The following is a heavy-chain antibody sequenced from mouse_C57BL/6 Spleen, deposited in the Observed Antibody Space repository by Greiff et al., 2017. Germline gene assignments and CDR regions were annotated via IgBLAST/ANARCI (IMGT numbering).Heavy chain of an antibody. CDR1: GFTFSSYA. J-gene: IGHJ4*01. CDR3: ARRLQGAMDY. V-gene: IGHV5-4*03. Sequence: EVKLVESGGGLVKPGGSLKLSCAASGFTFSSYAMSWVRQTPEKRLEWVATISDGGSYTYYPDNVKGRFTISRDNAKNNLYLQMSHLKSEDTAMYYCARRLQGAMDYWGQGTSVTVSS. CDR2: ISDGGSYT.